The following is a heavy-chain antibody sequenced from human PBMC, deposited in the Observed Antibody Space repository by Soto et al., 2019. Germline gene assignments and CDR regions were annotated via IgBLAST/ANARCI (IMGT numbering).Heavy chain of an antibody. CDR2: IYPGDSDT. J-gene: IGHJ5*01. CDR1: GYSFSNYW. D-gene: IGHD6-13*01. Sequence: PGESLKSSCKGSGYSFSNYWIGWVRQMPGKGLEWMGIIYPGDSDTTYSPSFQGQVTISADKSISTAYVQWSSLKASDTATYYCARHRVPGPPAAVYDSWGQGTLVTVSS. CDR3: ARHRVPGPPAAVYDS. V-gene: IGHV5-51*01.